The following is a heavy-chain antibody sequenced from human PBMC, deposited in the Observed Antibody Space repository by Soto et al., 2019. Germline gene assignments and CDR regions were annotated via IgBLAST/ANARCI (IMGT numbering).Heavy chain of an antibody. CDR2: VTGGGHTT. Sequence: QPGGSLRLSCATSGFTFSRYAMSWVRRAPEKGLEWVSTVTGGGHTTYNADSVNGRFTISRDNSKNTLYLQMNNLRAEDTAIYYCASSSGDLDVYGMDIWGPGTTVTVSS. J-gene: IGHJ6*02. CDR3: ASSSGDLDVYGMDI. D-gene: IGHD3-10*01. V-gene: IGHV3-23*01. CDR1: GFTFSRYA.